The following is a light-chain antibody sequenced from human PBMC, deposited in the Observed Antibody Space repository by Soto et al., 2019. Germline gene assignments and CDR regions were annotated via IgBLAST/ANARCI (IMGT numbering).Light chain of an antibody. V-gene: IGLV2-14*03. Sequence: QSVLTQPASVSGSPRQSITISCTGTNSDVGGYNYVSWYQHHPGKAPKLMIYDVSNRPSGVSNRFSGSKSGNTASLTISGLQAEDEADYYCSSYTSSSTRVFGTGTKVTVL. CDR2: DVS. CDR3: SSYTSSSTRV. CDR1: NSDVGGYNY. J-gene: IGLJ1*01.